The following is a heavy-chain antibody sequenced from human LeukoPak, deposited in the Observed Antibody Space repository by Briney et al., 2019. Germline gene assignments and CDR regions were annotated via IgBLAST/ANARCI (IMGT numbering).Heavy chain of an antibody. CDR2: IKKDGSEK. V-gene: IGHV3-7*01. Sequence: PGRSLRLSCTASGFTSGDYAMSWFRQAPGKGLEWVANIKKDGSEKYYVDSVKGRFTISRDNAKNSLYLQMNSLRAEDTAVYYCARQMLAPDRVEPNDAFDIWGQGTMVTVSS. J-gene: IGHJ3*02. D-gene: IGHD5-24*01. CDR3: ARQMLAPDRVEPNDAFDI. CDR1: GFTSGDYA.